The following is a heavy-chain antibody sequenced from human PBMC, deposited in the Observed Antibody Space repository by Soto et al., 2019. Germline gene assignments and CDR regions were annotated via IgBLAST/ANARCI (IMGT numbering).Heavy chain of an antibody. D-gene: IGHD3-3*01. CDR2: IYHSGST. V-gene: IGHV4-30-2*01. CDR3: ARGYYLERDNWFDP. J-gene: IGHJ5*02. Sequence: QLQLQESGSGLVKPSQTLSLTCAVSGGSISSGGYSWSWIRQPPGKGLEWIGYIYHSGSTYYNPSLKSRVSLSVDRSKNQFSLKLSAVTASDTAVYYCARGYYLERDNWFDPWGQGTLVAVSS. CDR1: GGSISSGGYS.